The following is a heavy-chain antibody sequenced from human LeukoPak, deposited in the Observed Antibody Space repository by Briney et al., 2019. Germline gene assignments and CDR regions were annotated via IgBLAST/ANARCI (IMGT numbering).Heavy chain of an antibody. V-gene: IGHV3-21*01. J-gene: IGHJ4*02. CDR3: ARELFGYGDRDGY. CDR1: GFTFSSYS. CDR2: ISSSSSYI. D-gene: IGHD4-17*01. Sequence: GGSLRLSCAASGFTFSSYSMNWVRQAPGKGLEWVSSISSSSSYIYYADSVKGRFTISRDNAKNSLYLQMNSLRAEDTAVYYCARELFGYGDRDGYWGQGTPVTVSS.